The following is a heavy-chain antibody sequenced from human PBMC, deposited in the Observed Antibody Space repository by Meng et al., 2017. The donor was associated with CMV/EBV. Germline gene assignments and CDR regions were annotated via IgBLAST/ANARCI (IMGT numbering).Heavy chain of an antibody. V-gene: IGHV4-39*01. CDR1: GGSISSSSYY. CDR2: IYYSGST. CDR3: ARREGYYDSSGSRDAFDI. D-gene: IGHD3-22*01. J-gene: IGHJ3*02. Sequence: SETLSLTCTVPGGSISSSSYYWGWIRQPPGKGLEWIGSIYYSGSTYYNPSLKSRVTISVDTSKNQFSLKLSSVTAADTAVYYCARREGYYDSSGSRDAFDIWGQGTMVTVSS.